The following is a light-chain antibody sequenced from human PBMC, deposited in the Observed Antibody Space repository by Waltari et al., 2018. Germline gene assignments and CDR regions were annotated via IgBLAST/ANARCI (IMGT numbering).Light chain of an antibody. CDR2: AAS. J-gene: IGKJ1*01. V-gene: IGKV1-39*01. Sequence: DIEMTQSPSSLSASVGDRGTITCRASQTISSYLNWYQQKPGKAPKLLINAASSLQSGVPSRFSGSGSGTDFTLTVSSLQPEDFATYYCQQSYSTPWTFGQGTKVEIK. CDR3: QQSYSTPWT. CDR1: QTISSY.